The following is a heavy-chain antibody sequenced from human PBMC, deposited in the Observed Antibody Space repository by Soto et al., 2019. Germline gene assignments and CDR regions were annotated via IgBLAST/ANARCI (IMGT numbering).Heavy chain of an antibody. CDR1: AFTFGDYA. D-gene: IGHD2-2*01. CDR3: AKGYTTSCFAHFDF. CDR2: ISWNSGNI. V-gene: IGHV3-9*01. Sequence: EVQLVESGGGLVQPGRSLRLSCAASAFTFGDYAMHWVRQAPEKGPEWVSCISWNSGNIVYVDSVEGRFTISRDNAKKSLYLQMNSLRPECTAFYYCAKGYTTSCFAHFDFWGQGALVTVSS. J-gene: IGHJ4*02.